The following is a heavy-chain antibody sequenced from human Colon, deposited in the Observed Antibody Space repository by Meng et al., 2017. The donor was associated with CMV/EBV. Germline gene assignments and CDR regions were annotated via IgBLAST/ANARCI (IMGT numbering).Heavy chain of an antibody. J-gene: IGHJ4*02. Sequence: GESLKISCAASGFTFSSYGMNWVRQAPGKGLEWVAFIRYDGTNKYYGDSVRGRFTISRDNSKNTLSLQMNSLRAEDTAVYYCADDYSLYWGQGTLVTVSS. D-gene: IGHD2-21*01. CDR3: ADDYSLY. V-gene: IGHV3-30*02. CDR2: IRYDGTNK. CDR1: GFTFSSYG.